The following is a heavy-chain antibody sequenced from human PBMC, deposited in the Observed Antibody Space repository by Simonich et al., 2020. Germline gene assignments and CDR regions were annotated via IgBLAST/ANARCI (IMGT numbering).Heavy chain of an antibody. D-gene: IGHD1-26*01. CDR2: INHSGST. CDR1: GGSFSGYY. V-gene: IGHV4-34*01. CDR3: ASPSGSYAGGHAFDI. J-gene: IGHJ3*02. Sequence: QVQLQQWGAGLLKPSETLSLTCAVYGGSFSGYYWSWIRQPPGKGREWIGEINHSGSTNYNPSRKSRVTISVDTSKNQFSLKLSSVTAADTAVYYCASPSGSYAGGHAFDIWGQGTMVTVSS.